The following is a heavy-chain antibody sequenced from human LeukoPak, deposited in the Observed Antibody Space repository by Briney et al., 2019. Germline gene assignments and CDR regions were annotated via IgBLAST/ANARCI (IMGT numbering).Heavy chain of an antibody. Sequence: GGSLRLSCAASGFTFSSYGMHWVRQAPGKGLEWVAFIRYDGSNKYYADSVKGRFTISRDNSKNTLYLQMNSLRAEDTAVYYCAKIGYSSSWYLFDYWGQGTPVTVSS. V-gene: IGHV3-30*02. CDR1: GFTFSSYG. D-gene: IGHD6-13*01. CDR3: AKIGYSSSWYLFDY. J-gene: IGHJ4*02. CDR2: IRYDGSNK.